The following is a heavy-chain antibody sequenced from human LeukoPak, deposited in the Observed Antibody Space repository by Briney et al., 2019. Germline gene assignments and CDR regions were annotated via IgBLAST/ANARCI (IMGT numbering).Heavy chain of an antibody. CDR3: ARIRPLGQGVWFGELFSARTRLHHLSGAFDI. D-gene: IGHD3-10*01. Sequence: PSETLSLTCTVSGGSISSGSYYWSWIRQPAGKGLEWIGRIYTSGSTNYNPSLKSRVTMSVDTSKNQFSLKLSSVTAADTAVYYCARIRPLGQGVWFGELFSARTRLHHLSGAFDIWGQGTMVTVSS. CDR1: GGSISSGSYY. CDR2: IYTSGST. J-gene: IGHJ3*02. V-gene: IGHV4-61*02.